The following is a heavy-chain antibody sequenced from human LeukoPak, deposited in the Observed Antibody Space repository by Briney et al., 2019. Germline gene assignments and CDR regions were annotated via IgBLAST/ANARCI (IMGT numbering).Heavy chain of an antibody. Sequence: PSETLSLXCTVSGGSISSSSYYWGWIRQPPGKGLEWIGSIYYSGSTYYNPSLKSRVTISVDTSKNQFSLKLSSVTAADTAVYYCARRRITGTTVFDYWGQGTLVTVSS. J-gene: IGHJ4*02. CDR2: IYYSGST. CDR1: GGSISSSSYY. V-gene: IGHV4-39*01. D-gene: IGHD1-20*01. CDR3: ARRRITGTTVFDY.